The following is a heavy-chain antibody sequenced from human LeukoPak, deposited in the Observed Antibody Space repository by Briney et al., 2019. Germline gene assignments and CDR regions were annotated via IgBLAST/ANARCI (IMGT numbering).Heavy chain of an antibody. V-gene: IGHV3-20*04. D-gene: IGHD3-22*01. CDR2: INWNGGST. J-gene: IGHJ4*02. CDR1: GFTFDDYG. Sequence: GGSLRLSCAASGFTFDDYGMSWVRQAPGKGLEWVSGINWNGGSTGYADSVKGRFTISRDNAKNSLYLQMNSLRAEDTALYYCARRMWEYDRSGYGYWGQGTLVTVSS. CDR3: ARRMWEYDRSGYGY.